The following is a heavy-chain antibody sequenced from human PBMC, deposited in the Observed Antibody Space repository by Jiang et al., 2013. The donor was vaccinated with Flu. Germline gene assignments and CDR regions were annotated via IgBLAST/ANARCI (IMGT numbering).Heavy chain of an antibody. D-gene: IGHD1-26*01. CDR2: IRSKAYGGTT. CDR3: TSPWGYRPGTGASYYYGMDV. CDR1: GFTFGHYA. Sequence: VQLLESGGGLVQPGRSLRLSCTASGFTFGHYAMSWVRQAPGKGLEWVGFIRSKAYGGTTEYAASVKGRFTIPRDDSKSIAYLQMNSLKTEDTAVYHCTSPWGYRPGTGASYYYGMDVWGQGTTVTVSS. V-gene: IGHV3-49*04. J-gene: IGHJ6*02.